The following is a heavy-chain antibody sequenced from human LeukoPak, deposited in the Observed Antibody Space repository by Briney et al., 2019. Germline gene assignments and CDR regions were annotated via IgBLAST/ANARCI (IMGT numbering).Heavy chain of an antibody. D-gene: IGHD3-9*01. Sequence: PSETLSLTCTVSGGSISSYYWSWIRQPPGKGLEWIGEINHSGSTNYNPSLKSRVTISVDTSKNQFSLKLSSVTAADTAVYYCAKTYYDILTGYGGPYYMDVWGKGTTVTVSS. CDR3: AKTYYDILTGYGGPYYMDV. V-gene: IGHV4-34*01. J-gene: IGHJ6*03. CDR1: GGSISSYY. CDR2: INHSGST.